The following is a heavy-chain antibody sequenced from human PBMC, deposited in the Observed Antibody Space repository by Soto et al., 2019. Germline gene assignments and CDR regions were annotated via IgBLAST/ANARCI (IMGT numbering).Heavy chain of an antibody. D-gene: IGHD4-17*01. CDR3: ARGGVTRNYYYYYMDV. CDR1: GGTFSSYT. CDR2: IIPILGIA. J-gene: IGHJ6*03. V-gene: IGHV1-69*02. Sequence: SVKVSCKASGGTFSSYTISWVRQAPGQGLEWMGRIIPILGIANYAQKFQGRVTITADKSTSTAYMELSSLRSEDTAVYYCARGGVTRNYYYYYMDVWGKGTTVTVSS.